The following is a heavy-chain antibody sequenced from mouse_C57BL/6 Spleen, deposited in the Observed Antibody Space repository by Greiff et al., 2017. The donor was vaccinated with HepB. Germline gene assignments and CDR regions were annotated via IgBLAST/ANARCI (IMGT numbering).Heavy chain of an antibody. J-gene: IGHJ1*03. CDR3: ARRTTVVATEYFDV. Sequence: VQLQQSGPELVKPGASVKISCKASGYSFTSYYIHWVKQRPGQGLEWIGWIYPGSGNTKYNEKFKGKATLTADTSSSTAYMQLSSLTSEDSAVYYCARRTTVVATEYFDVWGTGTTVTVSS. CDR1: GYSFTSYY. V-gene: IGHV1-66*01. CDR2: IYPGSGNT. D-gene: IGHD1-1*01.